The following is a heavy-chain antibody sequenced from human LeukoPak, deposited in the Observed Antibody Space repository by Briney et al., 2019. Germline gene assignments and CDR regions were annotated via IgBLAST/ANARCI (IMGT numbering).Heavy chain of an antibody. D-gene: IGHD2/OR15-2a*01. J-gene: IGHJ4*02. CDR3: ARDLIDYFDY. V-gene: IGHV3-30*03. CDR1: GFMFNSYG. CDR2: ISYDGSNK. Sequence: PGGSLRLSCAASGFMFNSYGMHWVRQAPGKGLEWVAVISYDGSNKYYADSVKGRFTISRDNSKNTLYLQMNSLRAEDTAVYYCARDLIDYFDYWGQGTLVTVSS.